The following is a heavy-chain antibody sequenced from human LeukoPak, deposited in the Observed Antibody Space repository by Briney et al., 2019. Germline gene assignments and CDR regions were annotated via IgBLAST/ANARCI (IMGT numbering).Heavy chain of an antibody. CDR1: GGSNSSYY. Sequence: SETLSLTCTVSGGSNSSYYWSWIRQPAGKGLEWIGRIYTSGSTNYNPSLKSRVTMSVDTSKNQFSLKLSSVTAADTAVYYCARGLLWFEKNWFDPWGQGTLVTVSS. CDR3: ARGLLWFEKNWFDP. CDR2: IYTSGST. D-gene: IGHD3-10*01. J-gene: IGHJ5*02. V-gene: IGHV4-4*07.